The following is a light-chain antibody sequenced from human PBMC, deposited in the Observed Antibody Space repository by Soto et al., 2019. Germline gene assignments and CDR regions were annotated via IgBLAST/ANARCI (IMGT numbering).Light chain of an antibody. CDR1: QGISSW. Sequence: DIQMSQSPASVSASVGDRVTITCRARQGISSWLAWYQQKPGKAPKLLIYGASRLQSGVPSMFSGIGSLTEFTLTISILQPEYFATYYCQQANSFPLTLVGGTKV. J-gene: IGKJ4*01. CDR2: GAS. V-gene: IGKV1-12*01. CDR3: QQANSFPLT.